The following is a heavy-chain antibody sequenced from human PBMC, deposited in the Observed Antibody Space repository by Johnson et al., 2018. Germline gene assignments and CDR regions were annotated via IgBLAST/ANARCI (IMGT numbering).Heavy chain of an antibody. CDR3: SRDPRQPYCRSTSCYSYDYGMAV. D-gene: IGHD2-2*02. V-gene: IGHV4-4*07. CDR2: IYTSGST. CDR1: GGSISSYY. Sequence: QVQLQESGPGLVKPSETLSLTCTVSGGSISSYYWSWIRQPAGKGLEWIGRIYTSGSTNYNPSLKSRVTMSVDTSKNQFSLKLSSVTAADTAVYYCSRDPRQPYCRSTSCYSYDYGMAVWGQGTTVTVAS. J-gene: IGHJ6*02.